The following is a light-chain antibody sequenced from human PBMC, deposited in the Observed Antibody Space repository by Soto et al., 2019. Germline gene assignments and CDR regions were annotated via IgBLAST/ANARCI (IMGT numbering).Light chain of an antibody. Sequence: VLTQSPGTLSLSPGERATLSCRASQTVTSNYLAWYQQKPGQAPRLLIYGASSSATDIPARFSGSGSGTDFTLTISRLEPEDFALYYCQQYLNLSVTFGQGTRLEIK. J-gene: IGKJ2*01. CDR1: QTVTSNY. CDR2: GAS. CDR3: QQYLNLSVT. V-gene: IGKV3-20*01.